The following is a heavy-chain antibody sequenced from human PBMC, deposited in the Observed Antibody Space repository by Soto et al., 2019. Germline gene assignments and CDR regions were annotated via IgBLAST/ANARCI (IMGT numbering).Heavy chain of an antibody. CDR1: GFTFSSYA. CDR2: ISGSGGST. Sequence: GGSLRLSCAASGFTFSSYAMSWVRQAPGKGLEWVSAISGSGGSTYYADSVKGRFTISRDNSKNTLYLQMNSLRAEDTAVYYCAKEGVGAGGYYKGYLDYWAREPWSPSPQ. D-gene: IGHD3-9*01. V-gene: IGHV3-23*01. CDR3: AKEGVGAGGYYKGYLDY. J-gene: IGHJ4*02.